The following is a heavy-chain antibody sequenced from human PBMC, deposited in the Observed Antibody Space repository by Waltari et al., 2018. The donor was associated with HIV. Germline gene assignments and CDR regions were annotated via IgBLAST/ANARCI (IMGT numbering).Heavy chain of an antibody. J-gene: IGHJ4*02. D-gene: IGHD5-18*01. Sequence: EVQLVESGGVVVQPGGSLRLSCAASGFTFDDYTLHSVRQGPGKGLGWVSFISVDGGNTYDADSVQGRFTISRDNSKNSLYLQMNSLRYEDTALYYCAILPVDTGTYYFDDWGQGTLVSVSS. CDR3: AILPVDTGTYYFDD. CDR2: ISVDGGNT. CDR1: GFTFDDYT. V-gene: IGHV3-43*01.